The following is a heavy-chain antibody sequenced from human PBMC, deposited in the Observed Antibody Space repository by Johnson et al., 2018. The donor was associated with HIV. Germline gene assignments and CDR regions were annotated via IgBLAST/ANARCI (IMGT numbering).Heavy chain of an antibody. CDR2: MSYDGRNK. Sequence: QVQLVESGGGVVQPGMSLRLSCAASGFTFSSYAMHWVRQAPGKGLEWVAVMSYDGRNKDYADSVKGRFTISRDNSKNTLYLQMNSLRAEDTAVYYCAKEQLLRAFDIWGQGTMVTVSS. J-gene: IGHJ3*02. V-gene: IGHV3-30*04. CDR3: AKEQLLRAFDI. CDR1: GFTFSSYA. D-gene: IGHD2-15*01.